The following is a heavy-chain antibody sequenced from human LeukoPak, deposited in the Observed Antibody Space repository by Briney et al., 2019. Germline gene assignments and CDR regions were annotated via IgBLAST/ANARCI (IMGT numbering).Heavy chain of an antibody. CDR1: GYTLTELS. V-gene: IGHV1-24*01. J-gene: IGHJ4*02. CDR3: ARTSCSGGSCNDF. D-gene: IGHD2-15*01. Sequence: ASVKVSCKVSGYTLTELSMHWVRQAPGKGLEWMGGFDPEDGETIYAQKFQGRVTITRNTSISTAYMELSSLRSEDTAVYYCARTSCSGGSCNDFWGQGTLVTVSS. CDR2: FDPEDGET.